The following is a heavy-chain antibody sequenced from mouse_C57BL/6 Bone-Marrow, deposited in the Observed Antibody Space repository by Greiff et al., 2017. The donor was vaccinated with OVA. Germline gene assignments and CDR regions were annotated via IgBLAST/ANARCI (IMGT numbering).Heavy chain of an antibody. CDR1: GYTFTSYW. V-gene: IGHV1-50*01. CDR2: IDPSDSYT. J-gene: IGHJ2*01. D-gene: IGHD2-1*01. CDR3: AREGIYYGNYVGY. Sequence: VQLQQPGAELVKPGASVKLSCKASGYTFTSYWMQWVKQRPGQGLEWIGEIDPSDSYTNYNQKFKGKATLTVDTSSSTAYMQLSSLTSEDSAVYYCAREGIYYGNYVGYWGQGTTLTVSS.